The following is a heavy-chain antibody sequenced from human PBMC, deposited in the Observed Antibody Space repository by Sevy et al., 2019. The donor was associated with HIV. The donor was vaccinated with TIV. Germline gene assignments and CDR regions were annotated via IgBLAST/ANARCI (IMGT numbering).Heavy chain of an antibody. D-gene: IGHD2-21*01. CDR2: ISNSGSDQ. V-gene: IGHV3-30*18. J-gene: IGHJ4*02. CDR3: AKAHIATWWTLDY. Sequence: RGSLRLSCAASGFDFNHYGIYWVRQAPGRGLEWVSFISNSGSDQYYAVSVKGRFTISRHYSNNTVYLEMQSLRSDDTATYFCAKAHIATWWTLDYWGQGTTVTVSS. CDR1: GFDFNHYG.